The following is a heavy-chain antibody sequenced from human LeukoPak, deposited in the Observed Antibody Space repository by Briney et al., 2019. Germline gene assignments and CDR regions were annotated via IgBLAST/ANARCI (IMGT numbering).Heavy chain of an antibody. CDR3: ARDSGFSYYDSSGSR. CDR2: IRYDGSNE. J-gene: IGHJ4*02. V-gene: IGHV3-30*02. Sequence: VQPGGSLRLSCAASGFIFSSYGMHWVRQAPGKGLEWVTFIRYDGSNEYYADSVKGRFTISRDNAKNSLYLQMNSLRAEDTAVYYCARDSGFSYYDSSGSRWGQGTLVTVSS. CDR1: GFIFSSYG. D-gene: IGHD3-22*01.